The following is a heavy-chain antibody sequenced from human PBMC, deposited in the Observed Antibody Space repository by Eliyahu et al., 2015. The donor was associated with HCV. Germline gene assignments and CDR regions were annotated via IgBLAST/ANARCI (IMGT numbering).Heavy chain of an antibody. V-gene: IGHV3-23*01. Sequence: SGFTFNNYAMSWVRQAPGKGLEWVSTLSGSAGTTYYANSVKGRLTISRDNSKNTLYLQMNSLRAEDTAVYYCAKVTTWPQRCFDYWGQGTLVTVSS. CDR2: LSGSAGTT. D-gene: IGHD1-1*01. CDR3: AKVTTWPQRCFDY. CDR1: GFTFNNYA. J-gene: IGHJ4*02.